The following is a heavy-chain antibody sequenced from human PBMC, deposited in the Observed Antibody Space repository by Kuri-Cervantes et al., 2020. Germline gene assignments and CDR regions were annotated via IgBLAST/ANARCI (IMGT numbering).Heavy chain of an antibody. CDR1: GYTFTSYD. D-gene: IGHD6-19*01. J-gene: IGHJ4*02. V-gene: IGHV1-24*01. CDR3: ATWGSGWYRYYFDY. Sequence: ASVKVSCKASGYTFTSYDINWVRQAPGKGLEWMGGFDPEDGETIYAQKFQGRVTMTEDTSTDTAYMELSSLRSEDTAVYYCATWGSGWYRYYFDYWGQGTLVTVSS. CDR2: FDPEDGET.